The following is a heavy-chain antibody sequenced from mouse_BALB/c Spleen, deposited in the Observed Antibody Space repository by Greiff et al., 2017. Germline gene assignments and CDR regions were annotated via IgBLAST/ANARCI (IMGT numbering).Heavy chain of an antibody. Sequence: QVQLKESGAELVRPGVSVKISCKGSGYTFTDYAMHWVKQSHAKSLEWIGVISTYYGDASYNQKFKGKATMTVDKSSSTAYMELARLTSEDSAIYYCARGGNYAGFAYWGQGTLVTVSA. V-gene: IGHV1S137*01. CDR1: GYTFTDYA. D-gene: IGHD2-1*01. J-gene: IGHJ3*01. CDR2: ISTYYGDA. CDR3: ARGGNYAGFAY.